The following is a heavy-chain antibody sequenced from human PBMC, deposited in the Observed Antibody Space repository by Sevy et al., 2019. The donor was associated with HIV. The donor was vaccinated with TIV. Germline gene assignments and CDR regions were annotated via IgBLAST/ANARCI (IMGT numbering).Heavy chain of an antibody. V-gene: IGHV3-30*03. J-gene: IGHJ6*02. CDR3: VAEPPSGGHGNYHYGLDL. Sequence: GGSLRLSCTVSGFIFGDYDMHWVRRAPGKGLEWVSLRLDRGDQTFYGESVKGRSTISRDNAKNTLYLQMSRLRHEDTAVYYCVAEPPSGGHGNYHYGLDLWGQGTTVTVSS. D-gene: IGHD3-16*01. CDR1: GFIFGDYD. CDR2: RLDRGDQT.